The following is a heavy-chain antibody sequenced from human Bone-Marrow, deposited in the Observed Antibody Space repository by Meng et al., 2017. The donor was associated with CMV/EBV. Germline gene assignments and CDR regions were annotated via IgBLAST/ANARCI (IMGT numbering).Heavy chain of an antibody. J-gene: IGHJ4*02. CDR1: GDTFSTYA. D-gene: IGHD1-1*01. CDR3: ARGVPIVSTGTKFDY. Sequence: SVKVSCKASGDTFSTYAFSWMRRAPGQGLEWLGGTSPVLGTTNYAQRFQGRVTITTDESMNTVYMELSSLRSEDTAVYYCARGVPIVSTGTKFDYWGQGTLVTVSS. CDR2: TSPVLGTT. V-gene: IGHV1-69*05.